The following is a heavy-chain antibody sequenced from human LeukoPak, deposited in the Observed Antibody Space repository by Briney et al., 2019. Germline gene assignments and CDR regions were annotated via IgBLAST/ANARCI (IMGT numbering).Heavy chain of an antibody. D-gene: IGHD3-10*01. CDR3: ARLGPNYGSGSISLTIDY. CDR1: GFTVSSNY. Sequence: GSLRLSCAASGFTVSSNYMSWIRQPPGKGLEWIGSIYYSGSTYYNPSLKSRVTISVDTSKNQFSLKLSSVTAADTAVYYCARLGPNYGSGSISLTIDYWGQGTLVTVSS. V-gene: IGHV4-39*01. J-gene: IGHJ4*02. CDR2: IYYSGST.